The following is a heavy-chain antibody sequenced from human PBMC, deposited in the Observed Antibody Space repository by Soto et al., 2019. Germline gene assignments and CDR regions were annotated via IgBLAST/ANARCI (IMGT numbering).Heavy chain of an antibody. CDR2: IYPGDSDT. CDR3: ARVSKELRYFDWLLNYFDY. Sequence: GESLKISCKGSGYSFTSYWIGWVRQMPGKGLGWMGIIYPGDSDTRYSPSFQGQVTISADKSISTAYLQWSSLKASDTAMYYCARVSKELRYFDWLLNYFDYWGQGTLVTVSS. D-gene: IGHD3-9*01. CDR1: GYSFTSYW. V-gene: IGHV5-51*01. J-gene: IGHJ4*02.